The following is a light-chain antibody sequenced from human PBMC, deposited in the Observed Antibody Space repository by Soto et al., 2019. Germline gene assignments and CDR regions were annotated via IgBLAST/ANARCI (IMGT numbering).Light chain of an antibody. CDR1: QSVSSSY. V-gene: IGKV3-20*01. Sequence: IVLTQSAGTLALSPGEMATLSCRASQSVSSSYLAWYQQKPGQAPRLLIYGASSRATGIPDRFSGSGSGTDFTLSISSLEPDDFAVYYYQQYGSSPLTFRGGTKVEIK. CDR2: GAS. CDR3: QQYGSSPLT. J-gene: IGKJ4*01.